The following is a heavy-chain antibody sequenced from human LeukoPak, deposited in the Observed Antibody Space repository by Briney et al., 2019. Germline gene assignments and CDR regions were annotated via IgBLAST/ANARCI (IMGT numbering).Heavy chain of an antibody. J-gene: IGHJ4*02. Sequence: GGSLRLSCAASAFTFSSYAMSWVRQAPGKGLKWVSAISGSGGSTYYADSVKGRFTISRDNSKNTLYLQMNSLRAEDTAVYFCAKVWGNWNFEYYFDYWGQGTLVTVSS. CDR3: AKVWGNWNFEYYFDY. CDR1: AFTFSSYA. D-gene: IGHD1-7*01. V-gene: IGHV3-23*01. CDR2: ISGSGGST.